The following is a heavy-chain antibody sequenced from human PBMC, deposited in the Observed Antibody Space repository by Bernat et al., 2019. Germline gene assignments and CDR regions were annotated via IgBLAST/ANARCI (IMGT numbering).Heavy chain of an antibody. CDR3: ARGRGYSSGPPDY. CDR2: ISSSSSYI. CDR1: GFTFSSYS. Sequence: EVQLVESGGGLVKPGGSLRLSCAASGFTFSSYSMNWARQAPGKGLEWVSFISSSSSYIYYADAVKGRFTVSRDNAKNSLYLQMNGLRAEDTAMYYCARGRGYSSGPPDYWGQGTLVTISS. V-gene: IGHV3-21*01. D-gene: IGHD6-19*01. J-gene: IGHJ4*01.